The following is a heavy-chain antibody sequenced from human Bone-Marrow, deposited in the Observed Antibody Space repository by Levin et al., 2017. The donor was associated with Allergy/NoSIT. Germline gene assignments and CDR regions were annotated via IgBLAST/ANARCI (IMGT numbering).Heavy chain of an antibody. Sequence: RPGGSLRLSCAASGFSFTQYVMHWVRQAPGKGLEWVAAISHDRGKEYYADSVKGRFTISRDNSKDTLYLQMKSLRGEDMGVYYCARLQDPAAQVYYKFGLDVWGQGTTVTVAS. J-gene: IGHJ6*02. V-gene: IGHV3-30*03. CDR1: GFSFTQYV. CDR2: ISHDRGKE. CDR3: ARLQDPAAQVYYKFGLDV. D-gene: IGHD2-2*01.